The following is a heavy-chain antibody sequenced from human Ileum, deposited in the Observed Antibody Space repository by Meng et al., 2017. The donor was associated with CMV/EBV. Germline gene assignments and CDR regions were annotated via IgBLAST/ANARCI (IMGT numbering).Heavy chain of an antibody. D-gene: IGHD4-23*01. J-gene: IGHJ5*02. CDR2: TSGSGTSA. CDR3: AKGVDYSGSSWFDP. CDR1: GFTFRNYG. V-gene: IGHV3-23*01. Sequence: SGFTFRNYGIRWVRQAPGKGLEWVSSTSGSGTSAFYADSVKGRFTISRDNSKNTVSLQMNSLRADDTAVYYCAKGVDYSGSSWFDPWGQGTLVTVSS.